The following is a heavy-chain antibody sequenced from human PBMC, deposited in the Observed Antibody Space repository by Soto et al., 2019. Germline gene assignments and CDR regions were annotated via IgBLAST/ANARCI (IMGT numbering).Heavy chain of an antibody. J-gene: IGHJ5*02. CDR2: MNPETGDT. Sequence: QVQVVQSGAEVKKPGASVKVSCKVSGYTFTTYDINWVRQAPGQGLEWMGWMNPETGDTGYGQQFQGRVPLGRKTSIPTAFLELKNLRIEDTAVYYCAGRPGGTPWGQGTLVTVSA. D-gene: IGHD3-16*01. V-gene: IGHV1-8*01. CDR3: AGRPGGTP. CDR1: GYTFTTYD.